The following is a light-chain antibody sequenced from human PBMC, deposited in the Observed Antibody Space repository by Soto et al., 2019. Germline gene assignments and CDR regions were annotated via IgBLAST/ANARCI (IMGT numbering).Light chain of an antibody. J-gene: IGLJ1*01. CDR1: SHDIGAYKF. CDR3: SSYTISSSYV. Sequence: QSVLTQPASVSGSPGQSVTISCTGTSHDIGAYKFVSWYKQYPGTAPKLLIFEVSHRPSGVSNRFAGSKSGNTASLTISGRLTEDEADYYCSSYTISSSYVFGTGTKLTVL. V-gene: IGLV2-14*01. CDR2: EVS.